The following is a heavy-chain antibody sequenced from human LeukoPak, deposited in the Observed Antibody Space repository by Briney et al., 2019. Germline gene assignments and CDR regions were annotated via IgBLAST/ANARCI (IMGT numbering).Heavy chain of an antibody. J-gene: IGHJ5*02. Sequence: PSETLSLTCAVYGGSFSGYYWSWIRQPPGKGLEWIGEINHSGSTNYNPSLKSRVTISVDTSKNQFSLKLSSVTAADTAVYYCARGSLRVYYDFWSGYSKNNWFDPWGQGTLVTVST. CDR1: GGSFSGYY. D-gene: IGHD3-3*01. V-gene: IGHV4-34*01. CDR3: ARGSLRVYYDFWSGYSKNNWFDP. CDR2: INHSGST.